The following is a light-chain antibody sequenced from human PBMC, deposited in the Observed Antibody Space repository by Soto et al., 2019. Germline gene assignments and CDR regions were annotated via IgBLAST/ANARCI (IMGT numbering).Light chain of an antibody. CDR1: QAIRND. Sequence: AVQVTQSPSSLSASVGDRVTITCRASQAIRNDLGWYQQKPGKAPKLLIYAASTLQSGVPSRFSGSGFGTDFTLTISSLQPEDFATCYCLQDFNYFSFGQGTRLEIK. CDR2: AAS. V-gene: IGKV1-6*01. CDR3: LQDFNYFS. J-gene: IGKJ5*01.